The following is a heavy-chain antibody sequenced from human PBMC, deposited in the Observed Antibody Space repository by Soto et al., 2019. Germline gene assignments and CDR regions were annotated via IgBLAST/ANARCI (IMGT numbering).Heavy chain of an antibody. Sequence: GGSLRLSCAASGFTFSSYAMSWVRQAPGKGLEWVSAISGSGGSTYYADSVKGRFTISRDNSKNTLYLQMNGLRAEDTAVYYCAKDRGSGWYWGDYFDYWGQGTLVTVSS. V-gene: IGHV3-23*01. CDR1: GFTFSSYA. CDR2: ISGSGGST. CDR3: AKDRGSGWYWGDYFDY. D-gene: IGHD6-19*01. J-gene: IGHJ4*02.